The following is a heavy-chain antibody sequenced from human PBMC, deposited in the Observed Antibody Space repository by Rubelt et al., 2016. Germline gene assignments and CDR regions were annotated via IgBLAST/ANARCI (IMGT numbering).Heavy chain of an antibody. CDR3: ARDRLATYYYHGMDV. D-gene: IGHD2-15*01. J-gene: IGHJ6*02. CDR2: ISGGGANT. V-gene: IGHV3-21*01. Sequence: VRQAPGKGLEWVSTISGGGANTFYADSVKGRFTISRDNAKKSLYLQMNSLRAEDTAVYFCARDRLATYYYHGMDVWGQGATVTVSS.